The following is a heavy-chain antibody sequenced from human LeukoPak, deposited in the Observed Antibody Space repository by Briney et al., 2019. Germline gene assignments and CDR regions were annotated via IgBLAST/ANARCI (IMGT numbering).Heavy chain of an antibody. CDR2: INPNSGKT. V-gene: IGHV1-8*02. CDR3: TLGEQQLADVYYDAFDI. D-gene: IGHD6-13*01. CDR1: GYTFTGYY. Sequence: ASVTVSCKASGYTFTGYYMHWVRQAPGQGLEWMGWINPNSGKTSYAQKFQGRVTMARNTSISTAYMELSSLRSEDTAVYYCTLGEQQLADVYYDAFDIWGQGTMVTVSS. J-gene: IGHJ3*02.